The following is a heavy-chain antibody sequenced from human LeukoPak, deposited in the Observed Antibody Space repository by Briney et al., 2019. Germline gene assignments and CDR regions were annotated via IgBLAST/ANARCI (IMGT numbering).Heavy chain of an antibody. V-gene: IGHV4-59*01. D-gene: IGHD5-18*01. J-gene: IGHJ5*02. CDR1: GRSMSKYY. Sequence: SETVTLTCTVSGRSMSKYYWNWLRQPPGKALEWIGYMFYPGSGKYNPSLKSRVTISVDTSKRQISLKLTSVTTADTGVYYCATNLPGYSYGYWVAWGQGTLVTVSS. CDR3: ATNLPGYSYGYWVA. CDR2: MFYPGSG.